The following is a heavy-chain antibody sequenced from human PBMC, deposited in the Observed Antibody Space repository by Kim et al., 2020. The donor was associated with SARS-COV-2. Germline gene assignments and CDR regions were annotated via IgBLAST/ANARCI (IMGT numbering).Heavy chain of an antibody. CDR1: GGSISSYY. CDR2: IYYSGST. Sequence: SETLSLTCTVSGGSISSYYWSWIRQPPGKGLEWIGYIYYSGSTNYNPSLKSRVTISVDTSKNQFSLKLSSVTAAYTAVYYCARAKVGATVWFDPWGQGTLVTVSS. J-gene: IGHJ5*02. CDR3: ARAKVGATVWFDP. D-gene: IGHD1-26*01. V-gene: IGHV4-59*01.